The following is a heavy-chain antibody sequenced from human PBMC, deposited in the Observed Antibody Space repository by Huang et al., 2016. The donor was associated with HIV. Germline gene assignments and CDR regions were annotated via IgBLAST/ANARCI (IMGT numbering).Heavy chain of an antibody. CDR2: ISTNNGDT. J-gene: IGHJ4*02. CDR3: GGSSDYWSFDY. CDR1: DYTFTSYG. Sequence: QVQLVQSGGEVKKPGASVKVSCKSSDYTFTSYGISWVRQAPGQGLEWMGWISTNNGDTNYAQKYQGRVTMTTDTSTSTAYMELRSLRSDDTAVYDCGGSSDYWSFDYWGQGTLVTVSS. V-gene: IGHV1-18*04. D-gene: IGHD3-22*01.